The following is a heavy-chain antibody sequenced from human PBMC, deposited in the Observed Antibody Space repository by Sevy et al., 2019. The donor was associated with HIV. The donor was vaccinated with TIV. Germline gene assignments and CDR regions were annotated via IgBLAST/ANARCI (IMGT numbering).Heavy chain of an antibody. CDR1: XXXXXXXX. J-gene: IGHJ4*02. D-gene: IGHD5-12*01. CDR3: XXXRATXATXTXXXX. CDR2: XXXXXXST. V-gene: IGHV3-23*01. Sequence: GGSLRLSCAXXXXXXXXXXMXWXXXXPGRXXEWXSTXXXXXXSTYYADSVKGRFTISRDNSKNILYLQMNSLRAXDTAVYYXXXXRATXATXTXXXXWGQGTLVTVSS.